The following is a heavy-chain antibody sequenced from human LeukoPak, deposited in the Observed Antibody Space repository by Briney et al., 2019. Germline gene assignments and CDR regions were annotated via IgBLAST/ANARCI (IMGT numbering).Heavy chain of an antibody. D-gene: IGHD6-13*01. V-gene: IGHV1-8*01. CDR1: GYTFTSYD. Sequence: ASMKVSCKASGYTFTSYDINWVRQATGQGLEWMGWMNPNSGNTGYAQKFQGRVTMTRNTSISTAYMELSSLRSEDTAVYYCARRTGYSSSWYGLEGMDVWGQGTTVTVSS. J-gene: IGHJ6*02. CDR2: MNPNSGNT. CDR3: ARRTGYSSSWYGLEGMDV.